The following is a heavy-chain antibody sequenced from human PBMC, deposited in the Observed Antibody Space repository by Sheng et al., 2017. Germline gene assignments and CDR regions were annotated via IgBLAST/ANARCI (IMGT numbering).Heavy chain of an antibody. CDR1: GFTFAAYG. J-gene: IGHJ6*03. CDR2: ISGSGGST. V-gene: IGHV3-23*04. Sequence: EVLLVESGGGLVQPGGTLRLSCAASGFTFAAYGMGWVRQAPGKGLEWVSAISGSGGSTFHADSVQGRFTISRDNSKNTLYLQMDSLRAEDTAVYYCAKRDPYYYYMDVWGKGTTVTVSS. CDR3: AKRDPYYYYMDV.